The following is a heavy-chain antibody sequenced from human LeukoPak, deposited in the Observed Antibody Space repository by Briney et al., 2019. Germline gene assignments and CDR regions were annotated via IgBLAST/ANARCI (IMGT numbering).Heavy chain of an antibody. CDR3: AREAGVRGVIISGGFDP. Sequence: ASVEVFCKASGYTFTSFYINWGRQATGQGPELMGGKNPNSGNTGYAQKFQGRVTMTRSTSISTAYMELSSLRSEDTAVYYCAREAGVRGVIISGGFDPWGQGTLVTVSS. J-gene: IGHJ5*02. D-gene: IGHD3-10*01. CDR1: GYTFTSFY. CDR2: KNPNSGNT. V-gene: IGHV1-8*01.